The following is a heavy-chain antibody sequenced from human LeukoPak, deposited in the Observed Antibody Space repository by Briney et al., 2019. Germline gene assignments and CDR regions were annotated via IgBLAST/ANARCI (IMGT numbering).Heavy chain of an antibody. Sequence: GWALRVSCAASGFTLSSYAVSWVRQAPGRGLDWVSAVSGSGHSTYYADSVKGRFTISRDNSKNTLYLQMNSLRAEDTAVYYCAKAGDYSYYYMDVWGKGTTVTVSS. CDR1: GFTLSSYA. CDR2: VSGSGHST. V-gene: IGHV3-23*01. J-gene: IGHJ6*03. D-gene: IGHD3-10*01. CDR3: AKAGDYSYYYMDV.